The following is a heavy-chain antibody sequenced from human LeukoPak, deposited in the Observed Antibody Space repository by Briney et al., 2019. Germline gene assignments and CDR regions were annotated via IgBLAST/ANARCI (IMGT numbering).Heavy chain of an antibody. D-gene: IGHD3-3*01. CDR2: IWYDGSNK. V-gene: IGHV3-33*01. CDR1: GFTFSSYG. Sequence: GGSLRLSCAASGFTFSSYGMHWVRQAPGKGLEWVAVIWYDGSNKYYADSVKGRFTISRDNSKNTLYLQMNSLRAEDTAVYYCARGRVYDFWSGYLAFGRDYWGQGTLVTVSS. CDR3: ARGRVYDFWSGYLAFGRDY. J-gene: IGHJ4*02.